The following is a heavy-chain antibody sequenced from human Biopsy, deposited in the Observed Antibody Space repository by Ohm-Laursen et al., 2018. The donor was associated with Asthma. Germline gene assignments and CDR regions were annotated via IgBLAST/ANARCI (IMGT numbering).Heavy chain of an antibody. D-gene: IGHD4-23*01. CDR3: ARTHERWTSIQDDALDI. J-gene: IGHJ3*02. CDR1: GFTFSIYD. Sequence: SLRLSRSASGFTFSIYDTHWVRQAPGKGLEWAAVISYDGGNKFYGDSVKGRFTLSRDNSRNTLYLQMNSLRVEDTAIYYCARTHERWTSIQDDALDIWGQGTMVIVSS. V-gene: IGHV3-30*03. CDR2: ISYDGGNK.